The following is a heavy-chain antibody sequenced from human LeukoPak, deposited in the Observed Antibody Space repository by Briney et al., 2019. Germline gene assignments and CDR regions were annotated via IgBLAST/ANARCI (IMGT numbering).Heavy chain of an antibody. CDR2: IKQDGSEK. CDR3: ARDLANRGVSDY. CDR1: GFSFSTYR. Sequence: GGSLRLSCAASGFSFSTYRMSWVRQAPGKGLEWVANIKQDGSEKFYVDYVKGRFTIPRDNAKNSLYLQMNSLRGEDTAVYYCARDLANRGVSDYWGQGTLVTVSS. J-gene: IGHJ4*02. D-gene: IGHD3-10*01. V-gene: IGHV3-7*01.